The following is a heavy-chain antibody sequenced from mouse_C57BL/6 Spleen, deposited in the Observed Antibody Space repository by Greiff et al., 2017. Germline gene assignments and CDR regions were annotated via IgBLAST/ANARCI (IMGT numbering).Heavy chain of an antibody. D-gene: IGHD2-2*01. J-gene: IGHJ4*01. Sequence: EVQLQQSGPELVKPGASVKMSCKASGYTFTDYYMHWVKQSHGKSLEWIGYIYPNNGGNGYNQKVKGKATLTVDKSSSTAYMELRSLTSEDSAVYYCARVYYVYDGAMDYWGQGTSVTVSS. CDR3: ARVYYVYDGAMDY. CDR2: IYPNNGGN. V-gene: IGHV1-34*01. CDR1: GYTFTDYY.